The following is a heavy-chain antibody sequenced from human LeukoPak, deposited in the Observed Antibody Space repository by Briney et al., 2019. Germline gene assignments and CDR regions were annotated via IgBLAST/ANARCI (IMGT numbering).Heavy chain of an antibody. V-gene: IGHV4-39*07. CDR3: ARVMPAYYLDY. D-gene: IGHD2-2*01. J-gene: IGHJ4*02. CDR1: GGSISSSSYY. CDR2: IYYSGST. Sequence: SETLSLTCTVSGGSISSSSYYWGWIRQPPGKGLEWIGSIYYSGSTYYNPSLKSRVTISVDTSKNQFSLKLSSVTAADTAVYYCARVMPAYYLDYWGQGTLVTVSS.